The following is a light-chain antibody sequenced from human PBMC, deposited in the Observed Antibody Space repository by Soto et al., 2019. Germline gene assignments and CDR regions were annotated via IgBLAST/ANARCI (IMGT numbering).Light chain of an antibody. CDR3: QQYGNLPLT. V-gene: IGKV3-20*01. Sequence: EIVLTQSPGTLSLSPGERATLSCRASQTITTLAWYQRKPGQAPRLLIYRVSSRATGVPDRFSGSGSGTDYTLTISRLEPEDFAVYYCQQYGNLPLTFGGGTKVEIK. CDR1: QTITT. J-gene: IGKJ4*01. CDR2: RVS.